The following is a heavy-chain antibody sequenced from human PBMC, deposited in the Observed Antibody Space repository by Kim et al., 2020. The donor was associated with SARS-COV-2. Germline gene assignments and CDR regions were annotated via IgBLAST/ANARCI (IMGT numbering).Heavy chain of an antibody. CDR1: GYSFTTYW. CDR3: ARPRGPQIIEKAFDT. Sequence: GESLKISCKGSGYSFTTYWIAWVRQMPGKGLEWMGSIYPGDGDIRYSPSIQGRVTISADKSINTAYVQWSSLEVSDTAMYYCARPRGPQIIEKAFDTWGQGTVVIVSS. J-gene: IGHJ3*02. D-gene: IGHD3-16*02. CDR2: IYPGDGDI. V-gene: IGHV5-51*01.